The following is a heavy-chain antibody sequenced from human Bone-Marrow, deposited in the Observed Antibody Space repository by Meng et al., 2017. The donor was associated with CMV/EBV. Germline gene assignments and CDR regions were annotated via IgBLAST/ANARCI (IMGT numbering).Heavy chain of an antibody. CDR3: APVDRGSSCFDY. CDR1: GLIVSSNY. D-gene: IGHD2-2*01. V-gene: IGHV3-53*01. J-gene: IGHJ4*02. Sequence: GGSLRLSCAASGLIVSSNYMSWVRQAPGKGLERVLIIYTGGYTYYADSVKGRFTISRDNSKNTLYLHMNNLRADDTAVYFCAPVDRGSSCFDYWGQGTLVTVSS. CDR2: IYTGGYT.